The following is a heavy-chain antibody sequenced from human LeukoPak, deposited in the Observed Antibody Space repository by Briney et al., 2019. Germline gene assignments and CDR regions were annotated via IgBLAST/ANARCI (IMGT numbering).Heavy chain of an antibody. D-gene: IGHD2-15*01. CDR3: AKRGSGYYDY. V-gene: IGHV3-7*03. CDR1: GFTFSSYW. Sequence: GGSLRLSCAASGFTFSSYWLSRVRQAPGKGLECVANIKQDGSEKYYVDSVKGRSTISRDNAKNSLYLQMNSLRAEDTAVYYCAKRGSGYYDYWGQGTLVTVSS. J-gene: IGHJ4*02. CDR2: IKQDGSEK.